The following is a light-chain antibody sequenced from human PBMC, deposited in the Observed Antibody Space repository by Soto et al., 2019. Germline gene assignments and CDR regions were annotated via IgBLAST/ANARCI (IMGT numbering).Light chain of an antibody. CDR1: QSVSSSY. V-gene: IGKV3-20*01. CDR2: GAS. Sequence: EIVLTQSPGTLSLSPGERATLSCRASQSVSSSYLAWYQQKPGQAPRLLIYGASSRASDIPDRFSGSGSGTDFTLTISRLEPEDFGVYTCQQYGSSPGTFGQGTKVEIK. CDR3: QQYGSSPGT. J-gene: IGKJ1*01.